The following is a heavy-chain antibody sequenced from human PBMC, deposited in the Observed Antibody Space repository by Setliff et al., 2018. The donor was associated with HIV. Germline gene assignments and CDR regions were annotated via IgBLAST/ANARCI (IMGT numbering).Heavy chain of an antibody. D-gene: IGHD1-20*01. CDR3: ARQYNRQYGMDV. J-gene: IGHJ6*02. CDR2: IYHSGGT. V-gene: IGHV4-38-2*01. CDR1: GYSISSGYY. Sequence: SETLSLTCAVSGYSISSGYYWGWIRQPPGKGLEWIGSIYHSGGTYYNPSLKSRVTISVDTSENQFSLKLSSVTAADTAVYYCARQYNRQYGMDVWGQGTTVTVSS.